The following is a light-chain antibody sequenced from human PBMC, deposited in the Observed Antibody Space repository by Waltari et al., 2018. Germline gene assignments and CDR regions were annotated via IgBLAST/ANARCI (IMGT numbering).Light chain of an antibody. J-gene: IGLJ1*01. Sequence: QSSLTHPASVSGSPGQSITISCTETSNDVCGYNFVSWYKQHPGKVPKLIIYDVTNRPSGVSNRFSGSKSGNTASLTISGLQAEDEADYYCSSYTTSSTYVFGTGTKVTVL. CDR2: DVT. CDR3: SSYTTSSTYV. V-gene: IGLV2-14*03. CDR1: SNDVCGYNF.